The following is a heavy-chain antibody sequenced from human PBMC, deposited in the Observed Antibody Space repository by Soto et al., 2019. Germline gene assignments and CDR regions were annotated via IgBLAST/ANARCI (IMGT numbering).Heavy chain of an antibody. CDR3: ARRGQGSPDHKGYGGMEV. V-gene: IGHV1-18*04. CDR2: ISAYNGNT. D-gene: IGHD5-12*01. J-gene: IGHJ6*01. CDR1: GYTFTSYG. Sequence: ASVKVSCKASGYTFTSYGISWVRQAPVQGLEWMGWISAYNGNTNYAQKLQGRVTMTTDTSTSTACMELRSLRADETAVYYCARRGQGSPDHKGYGGMEVWAQGTTVTLSS.